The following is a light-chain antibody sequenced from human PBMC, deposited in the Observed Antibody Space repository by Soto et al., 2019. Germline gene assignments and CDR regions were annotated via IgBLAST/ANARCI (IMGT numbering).Light chain of an antibody. V-gene: IGLV1-44*01. Sequence: QSVLTQPPSASGTPGQRVTMSCSGSSSNIVSYSVSWYLHLPGTAPKLLIYSDNQRPSGVPDRFSGSKSGTSASLAISGLQSEDEAEYYCASWDDSLNGPVFGGGTKVTVL. CDR1: SSNIVSYS. CDR3: ASWDDSLNGPV. CDR2: SDN. J-gene: IGLJ3*02.